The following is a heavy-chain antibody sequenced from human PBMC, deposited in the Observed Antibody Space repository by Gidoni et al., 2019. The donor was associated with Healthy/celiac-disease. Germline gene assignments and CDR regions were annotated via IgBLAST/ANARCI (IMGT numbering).Heavy chain of an antibody. J-gene: IGHJ4*02. Sequence: EVQLVESGGGLVKPGGSLRLSCAASGFPFSNAWMSWGRQAPGKGLEWVGRIKSKTDGGTTDYAAPVKGRFTISRDDSKNTLYLQMNSLKTEDTAVYYCTLVAATAVDTAMVLFDYWGQGTLVTVSS. CDR1: GFPFSNAW. V-gene: IGHV3-15*01. CDR2: IKSKTDGGTT. D-gene: IGHD5-18*01. CDR3: TLVAATAVDTAMVLFDY.